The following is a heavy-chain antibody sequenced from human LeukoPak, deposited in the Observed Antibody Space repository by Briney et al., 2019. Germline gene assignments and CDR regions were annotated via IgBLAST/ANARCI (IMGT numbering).Heavy chain of an antibody. Sequence: PGGSLRLSCAASGLIFSSYAMSWVRQAPGKGLEWVSAISGSGGSTYYADSVKGRFTISRDNSKNTLYLQMNSLRAEDTAVYYCAKYCSGGSCYGILDYWGQGTLVTVSS. CDR3: AKYCSGGSCYGILDY. J-gene: IGHJ4*02. D-gene: IGHD2-15*01. V-gene: IGHV3-23*01. CDR1: GLIFSSYA. CDR2: ISGSGGST.